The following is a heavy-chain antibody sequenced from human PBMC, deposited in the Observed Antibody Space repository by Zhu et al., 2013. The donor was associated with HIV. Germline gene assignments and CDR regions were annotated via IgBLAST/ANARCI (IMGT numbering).Heavy chain of an antibody. CDR2: IYYSGST. CDR3: ASHFSSAWENDY. J-gene: IGHJ4*02. Sequence: QVQLQESGPGLVKPSETLSLTCTVSGGSISSSSYYWGWIRQPPGKGLEWIGSIYYSGSTYYNPSLKSRVTISVDTSKNQFSLKLSSVTAADTAVYYCASHFSSAWENDYWGQGTLVIVSS. D-gene: IGHD6-19*01. V-gene: IGHV4-39*07. CDR1: GGSISSSSYY.